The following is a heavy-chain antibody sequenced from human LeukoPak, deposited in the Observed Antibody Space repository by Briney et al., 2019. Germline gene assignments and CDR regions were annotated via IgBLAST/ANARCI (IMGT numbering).Heavy chain of an antibody. Sequence: ASVKVSFKASGGTFSSYDISWVRQAPGQGLEWMGGITPIFGTAKYARKFQGRVTITAVESMSTAYMELSSLRSEDTAVYYCARGWLAETTVVTPYNYWGQGTLVTVSS. CDR2: ITPIFGTA. J-gene: IGHJ4*02. CDR3: ARGWLAETTVVTPYNY. D-gene: IGHD4-23*01. CDR1: GGTFSSYD. V-gene: IGHV1-69*13.